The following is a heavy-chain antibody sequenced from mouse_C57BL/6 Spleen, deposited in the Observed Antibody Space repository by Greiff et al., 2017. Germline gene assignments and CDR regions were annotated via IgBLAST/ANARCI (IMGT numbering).Heavy chain of an antibody. CDR1: GYTFTSYW. V-gene: IGHV1-74*01. Sequence: VQLQQPGAELVKPGASVKVSCKASGYTFTSYWMHWVKQRPGQGLEWIGRIHPSDSDTNYNQKFKGKATLTVDKSSSTAYMQLSSLTSEDSAVYYLAIRAEYDYDGGYYAMDYWGQGTSVTVSS. CDR3: AIRAEYDYDGGYYAMDY. J-gene: IGHJ4*01. CDR2: IHPSDSDT. D-gene: IGHD2-4*01.